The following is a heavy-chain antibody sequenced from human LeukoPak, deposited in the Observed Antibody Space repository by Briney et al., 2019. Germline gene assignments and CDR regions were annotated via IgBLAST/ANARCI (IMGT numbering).Heavy chain of an antibody. D-gene: IGHD3-22*01. J-gene: IGHJ5*02. V-gene: IGHV1-18*01. CDR3: ARVRPEGSGYSRWWFDP. CDR1: GYTFTSYA. Sequence: GASVKVSCKASGYTFTSYAISWVRQAPGQGLEWMGWISADNGNTDYAQKLQGRVTMTTDTSTSTAYMELRSLRSDDTAVYYCARVRPEGSGYSRWWFDPWGQGTLVTVSS. CDR2: ISADNGNT.